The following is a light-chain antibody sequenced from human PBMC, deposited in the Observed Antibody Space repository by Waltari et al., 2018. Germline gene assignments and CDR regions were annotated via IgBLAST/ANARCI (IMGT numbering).Light chain of an antibody. CDR3: CSYAGSYTAWV. CDR2: DVS. CDR1: SSDFGGYHF. V-gene: IGLV2-11*01. J-gene: IGLJ3*02. Sequence: QSALTQPRSVSGSPGQSVTISCTGTSSDFGGYHFVPWYQQHPGKAPKLMIYDVSKRPSGVPDRFSGSKSGNTASLTISGLQAEDEADYYCCSYAGSYTAWVFGGGTKLTV.